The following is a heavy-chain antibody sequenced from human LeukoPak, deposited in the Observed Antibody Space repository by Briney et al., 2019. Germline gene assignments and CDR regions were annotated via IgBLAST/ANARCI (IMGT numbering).Heavy chain of an antibody. CDR3: ARAYNGYDYP. Sequence: SETLSLTCAVYGGSFTDYYWSWIRQSPGKGLEWTGEINHDGSTNYNPSLKSQVTIAVDRSKNQFSLKLTSVTAADTAVYYCARAYNGYDYPWGQGTLVTVSS. CDR2: INHDGST. D-gene: IGHD5-12*01. V-gene: IGHV4-34*01. J-gene: IGHJ5*02. CDR1: GGSFTDYY.